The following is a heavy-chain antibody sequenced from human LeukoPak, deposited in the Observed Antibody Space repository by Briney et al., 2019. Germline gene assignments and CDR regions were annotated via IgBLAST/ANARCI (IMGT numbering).Heavy chain of an antibody. Sequence: PSETLSLTCTVSGGSISSYYWSWIRQPPGKGLEWIGYVYYTGSTNYNPSLNSRVTMSIDTSKNQFSLRLSSVTAADTAVYYCATSSGYGFLFEYWGQGTLVTVSS. CDR3: ATSSGYGFLFEY. CDR2: VYYTGST. V-gene: IGHV4-59*01. D-gene: IGHD3-22*01. J-gene: IGHJ4*02. CDR1: GGSISSYY.